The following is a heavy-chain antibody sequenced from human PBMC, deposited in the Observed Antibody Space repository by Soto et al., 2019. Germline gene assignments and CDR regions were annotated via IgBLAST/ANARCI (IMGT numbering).Heavy chain of an antibody. D-gene: IGHD4-17*01. CDR2: IYYSGST. CDR1: GDSISHYY. V-gene: IGHV4-59*08. CDR3: ARHYGDDYGDLNDAFDV. Sequence: QVQPQESGPGLVKPSETLSLTCTVSGDSISHYYWSWIRQPPGKGLEWIGNIYYSGSTNYNPSLTSRVTISVDTSQNQFSLKLSSVTAADTAVYYCARHYGDDYGDLNDAFDVWGQGTMVTVSS. J-gene: IGHJ3*01.